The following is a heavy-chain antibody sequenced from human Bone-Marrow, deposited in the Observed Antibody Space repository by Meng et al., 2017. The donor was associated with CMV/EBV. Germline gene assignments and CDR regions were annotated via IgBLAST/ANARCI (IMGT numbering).Heavy chain of an antibody. V-gene: IGHV4-38-2*01. J-gene: IGHJ4*02. D-gene: IGHD3-3*01. CDR1: GYSISRNNW. CDR2: IYHSGST. Sequence: GSLRLSCVVSGYSISRNNWWGWIRQPPGKGLEWIGSIYHSGSTYYNPSLKSRVTISVDTSKNQFSLKLSSVTAADTAVYYCALYDFWSGYYTWGQGTLVTVSS. CDR3: ALYDFWSGYYT.